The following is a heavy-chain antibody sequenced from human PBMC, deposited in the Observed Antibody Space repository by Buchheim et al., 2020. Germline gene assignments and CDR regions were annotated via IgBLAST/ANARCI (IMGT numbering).Heavy chain of an antibody. V-gene: IGHV3-23*01. D-gene: IGHD5-12*01. J-gene: IGHJ4*02. Sequence: EVQLLESGGGLVQPGGSLRLSCAASGFTISSYAMRWVRQAPGKGLEWVSTIGSGGNTSYADSVKGRFTISRDNSKNTLSVQMHSLRAEDTAVYYCAKGGPSSLYYFDYWGQGTL. CDR1: GFTISSYA. CDR2: IGSGGNT. CDR3: AKGGPSSLYYFDY.